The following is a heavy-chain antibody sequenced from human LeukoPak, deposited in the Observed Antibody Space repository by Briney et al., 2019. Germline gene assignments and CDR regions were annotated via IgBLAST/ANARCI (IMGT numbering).Heavy chain of an antibody. CDR2: ISGSGGTT. CDR3: ATVRPSYCSSTSCPHTFDP. J-gene: IGHJ5*02. CDR1: GFTFNNYA. V-gene: IGHV3-23*01. D-gene: IGHD2-2*01. Sequence: GGSLRLSCAASGFTFNNYAMSWVRQAPGKGLEWVSAISGSGGTTYYADPVRGRFTISRDNSKNTLYLQMNSLRDEDTAVYYCATVRPSYCSSTSCPHTFDPWGQGTLVTVSS.